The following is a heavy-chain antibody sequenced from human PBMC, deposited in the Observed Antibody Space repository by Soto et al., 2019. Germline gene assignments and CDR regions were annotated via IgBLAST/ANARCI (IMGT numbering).Heavy chain of an antibody. D-gene: IGHD6-19*01. CDR2: IWYDGSNK. V-gene: IGHV3-33*01. CDR1: GFTFSSYG. CDR3: AGESIAVAGGLGY. Sequence: QVQLVESGGGVVQPGRSLRLSCAASGFTFSSYGMHWVRQAPGKGLEWVDVIWYDGSNKYYADSVKGRFTISRDNSKNTLYLQMNSLRAEDTAVYYCAGESIAVAGGLGYWGQGTLVTVSS. J-gene: IGHJ4*02.